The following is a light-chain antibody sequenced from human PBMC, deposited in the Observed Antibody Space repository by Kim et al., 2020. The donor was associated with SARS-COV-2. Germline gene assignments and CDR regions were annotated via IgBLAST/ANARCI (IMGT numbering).Light chain of an antibody. J-gene: IGKJ2*03. Sequence: VPPEEPASISCRSSQCLLQRDGYNHLAWYLQKPGPPPQLLIYLGTIRASGVPDRFSGSGSGTDFTLKISRVEADDVGVYYCMQKGGFGQGTKLEI. CDR3: MQKGG. CDR1: QCLLQRDGYNH. CDR2: LGT. V-gene: IGKV2-28*01.